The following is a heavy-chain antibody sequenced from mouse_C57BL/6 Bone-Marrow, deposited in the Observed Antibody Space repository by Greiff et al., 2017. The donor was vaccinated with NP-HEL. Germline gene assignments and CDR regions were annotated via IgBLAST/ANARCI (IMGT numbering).Heavy chain of an antibody. V-gene: IGHV1-81*01. CDR3: ARYPYYYAMDY. J-gene: IGHJ4*01. CDR2: IYPRSGNT. CDR1: GYTFTSYG. Sequence: VQLQQSGAELARPGASVKLSCKASGYTFTSYGISWVKQRTGQGLEWIGEIYPRSGNTYYNEKFKGKATLTVDKSSSTAYMELRSLTSEDSAVYFCARYPYYYAMDYWGQGTSVTVSS.